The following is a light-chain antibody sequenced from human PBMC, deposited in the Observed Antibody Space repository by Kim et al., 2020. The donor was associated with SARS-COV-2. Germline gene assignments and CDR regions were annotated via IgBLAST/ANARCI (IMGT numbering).Light chain of an antibody. J-gene: IGKJ5*01. CDR1: QSLFSRYTNKQY. Sequence: DIVMTQSPDSLAVSLGERATINCKSSQSLFSRYTNKQYLAWFQHKPGQPPKLLIFWASTRDSGVPDRFSGSGSGTNYTLTITSLQAEDVAVYYCQKYHTGPITFGQGTRLEIK. CDR3: QKYHTGPIT. CDR2: WAS. V-gene: IGKV4-1*01.